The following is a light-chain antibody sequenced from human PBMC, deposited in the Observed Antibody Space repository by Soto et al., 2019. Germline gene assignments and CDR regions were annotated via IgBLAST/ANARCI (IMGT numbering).Light chain of an antibody. CDR2: QAS. CDR1: QSISSW. CDR3: LQYQGYWT. V-gene: IGKV1-5*03. J-gene: IGKJ1*01. Sequence: DIQMTQSPSTLSASVGDRISITCRASQSISSWLAWYQQKPGKAPKVLIYQASILESGVPPRFRRSGSGTEFTLTISSLQPDDFATYYCLQYQGYWTFGQGTKVEIK.